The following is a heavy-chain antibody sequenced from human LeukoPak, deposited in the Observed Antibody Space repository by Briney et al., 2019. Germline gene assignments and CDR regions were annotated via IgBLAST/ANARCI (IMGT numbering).Heavy chain of an antibody. CDR3: ARDISTARMGPQKRNRGDAFDI. CDR2: INHSGST. Sequence: NPSETLSLTCAVYGGSFSGYYWSWIRQPPGKGLEWIGEINHSGSTNYNPSLKSRVTISVDTSKNQFSLKLSSVTAADTAVYYCARDISTARMGPQKRNRGDAFDIWGQGTMVTVSS. J-gene: IGHJ3*02. V-gene: IGHV4-34*01. D-gene: IGHD6-6*01. CDR1: GGSFSGYY.